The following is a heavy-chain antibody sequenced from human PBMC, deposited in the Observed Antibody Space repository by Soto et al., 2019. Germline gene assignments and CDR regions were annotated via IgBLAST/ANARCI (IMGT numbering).Heavy chain of an antibody. CDR3: ARRYGSVFDY. J-gene: IGHJ4*02. V-gene: IGHV4-59*01. CDR2: IYYSGSS. Sequence: SETLSLTCTVSGGSINNYYWSWIRQPPGKGLEWIGYIYYSGSSNYNPSLKSRVTISVDTSKNQFSLKLSSVTAADTAVYYCARRYGSVFDYWGQGTLVTVSS. CDR1: GGSINNYY. D-gene: IGHD6-19*01.